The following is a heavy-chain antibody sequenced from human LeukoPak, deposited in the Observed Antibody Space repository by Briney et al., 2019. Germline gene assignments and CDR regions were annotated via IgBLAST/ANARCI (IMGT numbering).Heavy chain of an antibody. D-gene: IGHD5/OR15-5a*01. CDR1: GFTVSSKY. Sequence: PGGSPRLSCAASGFTVSSKYMSWVRQAPGKGLEWVSVIYSGGSTYYADSVEGRFTISRDNSKNTLYLQMNSLRAEDTAVYYCARGGVYRPYDYWGQGTLVTVSS. CDR2: IYSGGST. V-gene: IGHV3-53*01. J-gene: IGHJ4*02. CDR3: ARGGVYRPYDY.